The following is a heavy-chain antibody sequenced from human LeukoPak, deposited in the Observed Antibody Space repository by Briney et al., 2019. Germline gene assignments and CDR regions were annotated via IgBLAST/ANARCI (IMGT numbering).Heavy chain of an antibody. CDR1: GFTFSSYA. V-gene: IGHV3-23*01. Sequence: GGSLRLSCAASGFTFSSYAMSWVRQAPGKGLEWVSTVSGSGASTYYADSVRGRFTISRDNSKNTLYLQMNTLRAEDTAVYYCAKEEAFSSSWTDYWGQGTLVTVSS. J-gene: IGHJ4*02. CDR3: AKEEAFSSSWTDY. CDR2: VSGSGAST. D-gene: IGHD6-13*01.